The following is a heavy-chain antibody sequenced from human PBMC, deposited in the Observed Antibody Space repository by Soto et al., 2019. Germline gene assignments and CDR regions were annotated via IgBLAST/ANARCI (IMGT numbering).Heavy chain of an antibody. J-gene: IGHJ4*02. CDR2: IYYSGST. CDR3: ARRYGASFDY. Sequence: PSETLSLTCTVSGGSISSYYWSWIRQPPGKGLEWIGYIYYSGSTNYNPSIKSRVTISVDTSKNQFSLKLSSVTAADTAVYYCARRYGASFDYWGQGTLVTVS. CDR1: GGSISSYY. D-gene: IGHD4-17*01. V-gene: IGHV4-59*01.